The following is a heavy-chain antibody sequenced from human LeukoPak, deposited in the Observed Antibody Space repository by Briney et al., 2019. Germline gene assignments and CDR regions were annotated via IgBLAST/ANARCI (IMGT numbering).Heavy chain of an antibody. CDR3: ARDLVGYCSGGSCYSLDYYYYYMDV. V-gene: IGHV4-59*01. CDR2: IYYSGST. Sequence: PSETLSLTCTVSGGSISSYYWSWIRQPPGKGLEWIGYIYYSGSTNYNPSLTSRVTISVDTSKNQFSLKLSSVTAADTAVYYCARDLVGYCSGGSCYSLDYYYYYMDVWGKGTTVTVSS. J-gene: IGHJ6*03. D-gene: IGHD2-15*01. CDR1: GGSISSYY.